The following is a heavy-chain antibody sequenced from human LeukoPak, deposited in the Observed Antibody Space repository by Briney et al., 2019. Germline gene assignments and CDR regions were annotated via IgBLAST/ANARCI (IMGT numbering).Heavy chain of an antibody. V-gene: IGHV1-2*06. CDR1: GYTFTGYY. CDR3: ARAGYYYDSSGYYYVGVDY. D-gene: IGHD3-22*01. CDR2: INSNSGGT. Sequence: GASVKVSCKASGYTFTGYYMHWVRQAPGQGLEWMGRINSNSGGTNYAQKFQGRVTMTRDTSISTAYMELSRLRSDDTAVYYCARAGYYYDSSGYYYVGVDYWGQGTLVTVSS. J-gene: IGHJ4*02.